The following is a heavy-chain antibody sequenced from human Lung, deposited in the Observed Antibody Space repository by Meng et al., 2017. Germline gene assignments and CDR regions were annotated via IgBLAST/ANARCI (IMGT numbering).Heavy chain of an antibody. CDR1: VGSISSSNW. V-gene: IGHV4-4*02. CDR2: IYHSGST. J-gene: IGHJ4*02. Sequence: EWGLSIVSASGTLSPTCADSVGSISSSNWGSWVRQPPGKGLEWIGEIYHSGSTNYNPSLKSRVTISVDKSKNQFSLKLSSVTAADTAVYYCARRGLWLDPQNFDYWGQGTLVTVSS. CDR3: ARRGLWLDPQNFDY. D-gene: IGHD6-19*01.